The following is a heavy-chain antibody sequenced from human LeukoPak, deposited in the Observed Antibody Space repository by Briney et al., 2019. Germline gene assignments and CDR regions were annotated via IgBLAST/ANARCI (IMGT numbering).Heavy chain of an antibody. CDR1: GFIVSNNY. J-gene: IGHJ6*02. Sequence: QSGGSLRLSCAASGFIVSNNYMSWARQAPGKGLEWVSIISSRGATYYTDSVEGRFTISRDNSQNTLYLQMNSLRADDTAVYYCATRGRSGYYYGMDVWGQGTTVTVPS. CDR3: ATRGRSGYYYGMDV. D-gene: IGHD1-26*01. V-gene: IGHV3-66*01. CDR2: ISSRGAT.